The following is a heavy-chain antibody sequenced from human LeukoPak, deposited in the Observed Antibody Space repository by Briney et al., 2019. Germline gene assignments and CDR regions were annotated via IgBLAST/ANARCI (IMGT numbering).Heavy chain of an antibody. V-gene: IGHV3-23*01. J-gene: IGHJ4*02. CDR3: AKGYYDYVWGSYYFDY. CDR1: GFTLSNYG. D-gene: IGHD3-16*01. Sequence: PGGSLRLSCAASGFTLSNYGMVWVRQAPGKGLEWVSAITGSRGRTYYADSVKGRFTISRDNSKNILYLQMNSLRAEDTAVYYCAKGYYDYVWGSYYFDYWGQGTLVTVSS. CDR2: ITGSRGRT.